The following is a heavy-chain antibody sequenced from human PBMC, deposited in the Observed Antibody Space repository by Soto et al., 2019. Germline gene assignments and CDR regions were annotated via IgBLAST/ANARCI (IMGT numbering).Heavy chain of an antibody. J-gene: IGHJ6*02. D-gene: IGHD2-15*01. V-gene: IGHV3-30-3*01. CDR1: GFTFSSYA. CDR3: ARDAPSHGRDGYSYGMDV. CDR2: ISYDGSNK. Sequence: PGGSLRLSCAASGFTFSSYAMHWVRQAPGKGLEWVAVISYDGSNKYYADSVKGRFTISRDNSKNTLYLQMNSLRAEDTAVYYCARDAPSHGRDGYSYGMDVWGQGTKVTVSS.